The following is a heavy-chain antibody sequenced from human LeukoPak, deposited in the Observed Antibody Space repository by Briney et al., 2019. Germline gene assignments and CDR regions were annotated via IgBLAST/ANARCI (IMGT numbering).Heavy chain of an antibody. J-gene: IGHJ3*02. D-gene: IGHD3-16*01. CDR3: AKDLAPGDM. Sequence: GASLRHSCAASGFTFSSYAMSSVRQAPGKGGECVSASCGSGGSSYNADTVQGRFTISRDNSKNTLYLQMNSLRVEGTGVYCCAKDLAPGDMWGEGTMLTVS. CDR1: GFTFSSYA. CDR2: SCGSGGSS. V-gene: IGHV3-23*01.